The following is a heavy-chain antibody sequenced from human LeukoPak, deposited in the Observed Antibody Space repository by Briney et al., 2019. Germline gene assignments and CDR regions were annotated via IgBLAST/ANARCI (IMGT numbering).Heavy chain of an antibody. V-gene: IGHV4-59*12. CDR3: ARVVISGGAFDI. Sequence: SETLSLTCTVSGGSISSYYWSWIRQPPGKGLEWIGYIYYSGSTNYNPSLKSRVTISVDTSKNQFSLKLSSVTAADTAVYYCARVVISGGAFDIWGQGTMVTVSS. J-gene: IGHJ3*02. CDR1: GGSISSYY. CDR2: IYYSGST. D-gene: IGHD3-10*01.